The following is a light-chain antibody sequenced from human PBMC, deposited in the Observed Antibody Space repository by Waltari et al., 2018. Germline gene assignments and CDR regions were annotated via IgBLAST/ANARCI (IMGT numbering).Light chain of an antibody. J-gene: IGLJ2*01. CDR3: AAWDGSLNGVV. CDR1: SSNIGTYN. V-gene: IGLV1-44*01. Sequence: QSVLTQPPSASGTPGQRVTISCSGSSSNIGTYNVNWYQHLPGAAPKLLICLNNQRPSGVPDRVSASKSGTSASLAISGLQSEDEADYYCAAWDGSLNGVVFGGGTKLTVL. CDR2: LNN.